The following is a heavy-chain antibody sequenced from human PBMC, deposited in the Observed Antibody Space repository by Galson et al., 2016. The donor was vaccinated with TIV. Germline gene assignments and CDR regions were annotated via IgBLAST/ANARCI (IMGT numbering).Heavy chain of an antibody. D-gene: IGHD4/OR15-4a*01. V-gene: IGHV3-53*05. J-gene: IGHJ4*02. CDR3: ARQNDYLYYFDY. CDR2: IYTNGRT. CDR1: GVIVSNNY. Sequence: SLGLSCAASGVIVSNNYMSWVRQAPGKGLEWISVIYTNGRTFYADSVKGRFTISRDNSKNTLYLQMNSLRHEDTALYYCARQNDYLYYFDYWGQGTLVTVSS.